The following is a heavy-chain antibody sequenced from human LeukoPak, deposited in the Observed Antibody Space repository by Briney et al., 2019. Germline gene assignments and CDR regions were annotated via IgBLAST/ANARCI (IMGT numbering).Heavy chain of an antibody. CDR2: IYTSGST. Sequence: SETLSLTCTVSGGSISSYYWSWIRQPAGKGLEWIGRIYTSGSTNYNPSLKSRVTMSVDTSKNQFSLKLSSVTAADTAVYYCARDLITIFGVVIFYYGMDVWGQGTTVTVFS. J-gene: IGHJ6*02. V-gene: IGHV4-4*07. CDR1: GGSISSYY. CDR3: ARDLITIFGVVIFYYGMDV. D-gene: IGHD3-3*01.